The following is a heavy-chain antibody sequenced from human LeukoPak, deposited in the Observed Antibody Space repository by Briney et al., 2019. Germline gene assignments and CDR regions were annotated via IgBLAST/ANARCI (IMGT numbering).Heavy chain of an antibody. Sequence: GGSLRLSCAASGFTFSSYWMHWVRQAPGKGLVWVSRINSDGSSTSYADSVKGRFTISRDNAKNTLYLQMNSLRAEDTAVYYCARARGSGYCSGGSCYLVDYYYGMDVWGQGTTVTVSS. CDR2: INSDGSST. CDR3: ARARGSGYCSGGSCYLVDYYYGMDV. J-gene: IGHJ6*02. V-gene: IGHV3-74*01. D-gene: IGHD2-15*01. CDR1: GFTFSSYW.